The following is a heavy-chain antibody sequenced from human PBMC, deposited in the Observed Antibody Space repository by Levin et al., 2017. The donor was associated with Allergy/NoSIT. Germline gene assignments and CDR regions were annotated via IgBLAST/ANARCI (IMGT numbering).Heavy chain of an antibody. Sequence: SETLSLTCTVSGGSISSTNSYWGWIRQPPGKGLEWLGSIYYSGTTYYNPSLKSRVTISLDTSKNQFSLKLTSVTAADTAVYYCVRDPSPIIARTGMDSWGQGTLVTVSS. CDR2: IYYSGTT. V-gene: IGHV4-39*07. CDR3: VRDPSPIIARTGMDS. D-gene: IGHD6-6*01. CDR1: GGSISSTNSY. J-gene: IGHJ4*02.